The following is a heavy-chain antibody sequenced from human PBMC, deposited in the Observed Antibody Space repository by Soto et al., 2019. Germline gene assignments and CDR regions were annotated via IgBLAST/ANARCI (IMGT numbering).Heavy chain of an antibody. J-gene: IGHJ4*02. CDR1: GFTFSSYD. V-gene: IGHV3-13*05. D-gene: IGHD1-26*01. CDR3: ARDLEVGAHLYFFDY. CDR2: IGTAGDP. Sequence: GGSLRLSCAASGFTFSSYDMHWVRQATGKGLEWVSAIGTAGDPYYPGSVKGRFTISRENAKNSLYLQMNSLRAGDTAVYYCARDLEVGAHLYFFDYWGQGTPVTVSS.